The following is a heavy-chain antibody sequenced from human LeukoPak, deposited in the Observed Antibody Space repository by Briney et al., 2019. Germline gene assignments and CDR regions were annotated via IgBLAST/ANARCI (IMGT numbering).Heavy chain of an antibody. CDR1: GDSISSYY. CDR2: TYYSSKWYN. D-gene: IGHD3-10*01. V-gene: IGHV6-1*01. J-gene: IGHJ4*02. CDR3: ARGGVYYCGLDY. Sequence: PSETLSLTCTASGDSISSYYWNWISQSPSKGLEWLGRTYYSSKWYNDSATSKNRRITISSDTSKNQFSLQLNSVTPDDTAVYYCARGGVYYCGLDYWGQGTLVTVSS.